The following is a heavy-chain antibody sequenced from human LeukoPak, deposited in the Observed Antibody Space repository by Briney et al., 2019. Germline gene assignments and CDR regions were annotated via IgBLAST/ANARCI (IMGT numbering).Heavy chain of an antibody. J-gene: IGHJ4*02. CDR1: GFTFSSYG. D-gene: IGHD3-10*01. CDR3: TGTYYQNYFDY. CDR2: IWSDGSNK. Sequence: GGSLRLSCAASGFTFSSYGMHWVRQAPGKGLEWVAIIWSDGSNKYYADSVKGRFTISRDNSKNTLYLQMNRLRAEDTAVYYCTGTYYQNYFDYWGQGTLVTVSS. V-gene: IGHV3-30*02.